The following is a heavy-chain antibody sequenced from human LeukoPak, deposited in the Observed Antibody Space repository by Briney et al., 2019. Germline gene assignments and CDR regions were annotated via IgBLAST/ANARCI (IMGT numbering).Heavy chain of an antibody. D-gene: IGHD2-21*02. CDR1: GFTFSSYG. CDR2: ISYDGSNK. Sequence: GGSLRLSCAASGFTFSSYGMHWVRQAPGKGLEWVAVISYDGSNKYYADSVKGRFTISRDNSKNTLYLQMNSLRAEDTAVYYCARGHRAYCGGDCYYRYWGQGTLVTVSS. J-gene: IGHJ4*02. CDR3: ARGHRAYCGGDCYYRY. V-gene: IGHV3-30*03.